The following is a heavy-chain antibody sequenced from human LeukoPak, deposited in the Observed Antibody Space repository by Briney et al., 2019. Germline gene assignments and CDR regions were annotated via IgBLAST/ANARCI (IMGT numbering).Heavy chain of an antibody. CDR2: IYSDNT. CDR3: ARDKIVGANYFDY. J-gene: IGHJ4*02. D-gene: IGHD1-26*01. V-gene: IGHV3-53*01. CDR1: GFTVSSNS. Sequence: GGSLRLSCTVSGFTVSSNSMSWVRQAPGKGLEWVSFIYSDNTHYSDSVKGRFTISRDNSKNTLYLQMNSLRAEDTAVYYCARDKIVGANYFDYWGQGTPVTVSS.